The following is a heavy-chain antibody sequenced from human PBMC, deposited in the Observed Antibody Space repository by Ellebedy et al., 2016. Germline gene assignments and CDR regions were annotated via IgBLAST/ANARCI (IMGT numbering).Heavy chain of an antibody. CDR3: ARITMIVVVTGNYYGMDV. CDR1: GFSLSNARMG. Sequence: SGPTLVXPTETLTLTCTVSGFSLSNARMGVSWIRQPPGKALEWLAHIFSNDEKSYSTSLKSRLTISKDTSKSQVVLTMTNMDPVDTATYYCARITMIVVVTGNYYGMDVWGQGTTVTVSS. D-gene: IGHD3-22*01. CDR2: IFSNDEK. J-gene: IGHJ6*02. V-gene: IGHV2-26*01.